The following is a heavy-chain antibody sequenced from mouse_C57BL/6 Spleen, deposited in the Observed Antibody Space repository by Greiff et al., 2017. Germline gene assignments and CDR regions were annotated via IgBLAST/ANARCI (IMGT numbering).Heavy chain of an antibody. Sequence: EVKLVESGGGLVKPGGSLKLSCAASGFTFSDYGMHWVRQAPEKGLEWVAYISSGSSTIYYADTVKGRFTISRDNAKNTLFLQMTSLRSEGTAMYYCARNYYDYGYFDYWGQGTTLTVSS. V-gene: IGHV5-17*01. CDR2: ISSGSSTI. CDR1: GFTFSDYG. CDR3: ARNYYDYGYFDY. D-gene: IGHD2-4*01. J-gene: IGHJ2*01.